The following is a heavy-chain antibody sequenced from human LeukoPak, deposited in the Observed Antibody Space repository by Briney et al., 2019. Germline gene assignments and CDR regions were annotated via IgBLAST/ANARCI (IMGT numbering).Heavy chain of an antibody. V-gene: IGHV3-74*01. D-gene: IGHD2-8*01. J-gene: IGHJ4*02. Sequence: PGGSLRLSCAASGFTFSSYMMHWVRHAPGKGLVWVSRLNRGGDTTTYADSVKGRFTISRDNSKNTLYLQMNSLRAEDTAVYYCAREGCTNGVCYEYYFDYWGQGTLVTVSS. CDR1: GFTFSSYM. CDR2: LNRGGDTT. CDR3: AREGCTNGVCYEYYFDY.